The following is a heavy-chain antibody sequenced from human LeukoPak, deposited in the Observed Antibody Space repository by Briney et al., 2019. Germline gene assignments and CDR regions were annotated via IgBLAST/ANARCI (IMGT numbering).Heavy chain of an antibody. Sequence: ASVKVSCKASGYTVTGYYMHWVRQSPGQGLGWRGWSNPNSGGTNYAQKFQGWVTMTRDTAISTAYMELSRLRSADTAVYYCARGGATRPSDAFAIWGQGTMVTVSS. D-gene: IGHD1-26*01. CDR1: GYTVTGYY. CDR3: ARGGATRPSDAFAI. J-gene: IGHJ3*02. CDR2: SNPNSGGT. V-gene: IGHV1-2*04.